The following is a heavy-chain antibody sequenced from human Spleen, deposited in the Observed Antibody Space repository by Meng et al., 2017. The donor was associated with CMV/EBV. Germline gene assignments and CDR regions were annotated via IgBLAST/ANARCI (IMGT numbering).Heavy chain of an antibody. CDR2: IYYSGGT. CDR1: GGSVSSGNYY. J-gene: IGHJ4*02. CDR3: ARDIGGWNYGRAFDY. Sequence: SETLSLTCTVSGGSVSSGNYYWSWIRQPPGKGLEWIGYIYYSGGTNYNPSLKSRVTISVDTSKNQFSLKLSSVTAADTAIYYCARDIGGWNYGRAFDYWGQGTLVTVSS. D-gene: IGHD1-7*01. V-gene: IGHV4-61*01.